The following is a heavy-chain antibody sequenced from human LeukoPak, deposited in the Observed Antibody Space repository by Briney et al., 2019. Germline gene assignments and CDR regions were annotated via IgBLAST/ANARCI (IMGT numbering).Heavy chain of an antibody. J-gene: IGHJ4*02. V-gene: IGHV3-33*01. CDR2: IWYDGSNE. D-gene: IGHD1-26*01. CDR3: ARDRYSGVADY. CDR1: GLTFSSYG. Sequence: PGRSLRLSCAASGLTFSSYGMHWGRQAPGKGLEWVAVIWYDGSNEYYADSVKGRFTISRDNSKNTLYLQMNSLRAEDTAVYYCARDRYSGVADYWGQGTLVTVSS.